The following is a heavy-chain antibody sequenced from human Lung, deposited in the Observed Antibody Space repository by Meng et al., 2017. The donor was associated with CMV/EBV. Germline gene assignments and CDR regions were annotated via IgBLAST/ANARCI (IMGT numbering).Heavy chain of an antibody. D-gene: IGHD3-16*01. CDR2: IYYSGST. CDR1: GGSISSSSYY. CDR3: STPGTFHGIDV. Sequence: SETXSLTCTVAGGSISSSSYYWGWIRQPPGKGLEWIGRIYYSGSTYYNPSLKSRLTISVDTSKNQSSLKLSSVTTADTTVYYYSTPGTFHGIDVWGQGTTVTVSS. V-gene: IGHV4-39*01. J-gene: IGHJ6*02.